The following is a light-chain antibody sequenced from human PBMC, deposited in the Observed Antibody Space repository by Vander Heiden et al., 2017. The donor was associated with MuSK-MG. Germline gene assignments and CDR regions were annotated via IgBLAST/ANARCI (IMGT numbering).Light chain of an antibody. J-gene: IGLJ2*01. CDR3: GSYAGSNNYVV. Sequence: QSALTQPPPAFGSPGQSSTTSCTGASRVIGGYYPVSWYQQHPGKAPKLMIYEVTKRPSGVPDRFSGSKSGNTAALTVSGSQDEDEADYYCGSYAGSNNYVVFGGGTKLTVL. V-gene: IGLV2-8*01. CDR2: EVT. CDR1: SRVIGGYYP.